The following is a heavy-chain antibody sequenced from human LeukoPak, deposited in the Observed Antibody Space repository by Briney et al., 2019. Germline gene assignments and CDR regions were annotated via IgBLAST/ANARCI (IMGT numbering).Heavy chain of an antibody. CDR1: DYSISSDCY. Sequence: SETLSLTCDVSDYSISSDCYWGWIRQTPGKGLEWIGNIHHSGSGYYNPSLQSRVTISVDTSKSQFSLKLTSVTAADTAVYYCVRMVSGDSGGYSDSWGQGTLVIVSS. D-gene: IGHD4-23*01. J-gene: IGHJ5*01. CDR3: VRMVSGDSGGYSDS. CDR2: IHHSGSG. V-gene: IGHV4-38-2*01.